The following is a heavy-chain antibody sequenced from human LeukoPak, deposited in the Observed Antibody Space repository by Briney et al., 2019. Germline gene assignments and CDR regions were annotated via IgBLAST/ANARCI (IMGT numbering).Heavy chain of an antibody. J-gene: IGHJ4*02. V-gene: IGHV1-69*06. CDR3: ARDLGRGNSGSSNY. CDR1: GGTFSSYA. CDR2: IIPIFGTA. D-gene: IGHD3-10*01. Sequence: SVKLSCKASGGTFSSYAISWVRQAPGRGLEWMGGIIPIFGTANYAQKFQGRVTITADKSTSTAYMERSSLRSEDTAVYYCARDLGRGNSGSSNYWGQGTLVTVSS.